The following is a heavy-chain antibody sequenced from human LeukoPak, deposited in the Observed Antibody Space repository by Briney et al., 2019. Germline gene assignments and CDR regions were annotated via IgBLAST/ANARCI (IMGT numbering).Heavy chain of an antibody. CDR2: IKQDGSKK. CDR1: GFTFSDYW. D-gene: IGHD3-10*01. CDR3: AKEAGGSGSF. V-gene: IGHV3-7*01. J-gene: IGHJ4*02. Sequence: GGSLRLSCAASGFTFSDYWMTWVRQAPGKGLEWAANIKQDGSKKYYVDPVKGRFTISRDNAKNSLYLQMNSLRAEDTAVYYCAKEAGGSGSFWGQGTLVTVSS.